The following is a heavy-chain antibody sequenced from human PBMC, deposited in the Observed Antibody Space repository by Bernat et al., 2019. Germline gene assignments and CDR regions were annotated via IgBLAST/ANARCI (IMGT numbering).Heavy chain of an antibody. CDR2: IRSGGSRG. CDR1: GFIFGSYG. Sequence: QVQLVESGGGVFQPGRSLRLSCAAPGFIFGSYGIHWVRQAPGKGLEWVAVIRSGGSRGYNADSVRGRFTISRDNAKNTRYLQMSSLRAEDTAVYYCARGGGYSGYYDYWGQGTLVTVSS. J-gene: IGHJ4*02. D-gene: IGHD1-26*01. CDR3: ARGGGYSGYYDY. V-gene: IGHV3-33*01.